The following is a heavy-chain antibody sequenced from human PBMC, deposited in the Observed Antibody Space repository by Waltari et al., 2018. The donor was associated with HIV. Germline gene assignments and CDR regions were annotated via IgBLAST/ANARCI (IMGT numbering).Heavy chain of an antibody. CDR3: ASPGPIGYCSTVSCPGHGMDV. D-gene: IGHD2-2*03. CDR2: IYHSGRT. CDR1: GVSISSSNW. V-gene: IGHV4-4*02. J-gene: IGHJ6*02. Sequence: QVQLQESGPGLVKPSGTLSLICSVSGVSISSSNWWSWVRQAPGKGLEGIGGIYHSGRTNYSPSLKSRVTISVDKSKNQFSLKLSSVTAADTAVYYCASPGPIGYCSTVSCPGHGMDVWGQGTAVTVSS.